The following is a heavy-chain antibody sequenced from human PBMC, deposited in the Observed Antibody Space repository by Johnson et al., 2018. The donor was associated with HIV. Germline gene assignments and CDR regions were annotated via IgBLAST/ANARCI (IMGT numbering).Heavy chain of an antibody. V-gene: IGHV3-53*01. CDR1: GFTVSTNY. J-gene: IGHJ3*02. CDR3: AREVAGDYGDSPGAFDI. Sequence: VQLVESGGGLIQPGGSLRLSCAASGFTVSTNYMSWVRQAPGKGLDWVSVIYSGGSTYYADSVKGRFTISRDNSKNTLYLQMNSLRAEDTAVYYCAREVAGDYGDSPGAFDIWGQGTMVTVSS. CDR2: IYSGGST. D-gene: IGHD4-17*01.